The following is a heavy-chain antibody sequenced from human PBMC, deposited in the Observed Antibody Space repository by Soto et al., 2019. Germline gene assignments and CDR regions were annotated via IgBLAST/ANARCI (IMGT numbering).Heavy chain of an antibody. V-gene: IGHV3-15*01. D-gene: IGHD6-13*01. CDR2: IKSKTDGGTT. J-gene: IGHJ4*01. CDR3: TTNYGAAAGSSFYFDY. CDR1: GFTFSNAW. Sequence: GGSLRLSCAASGFTFSNAWMSWVRQAPGKGLEWVGHIKSKTDGGTTDSAAPVKGRFTISRDDSKNTLYLQMNSLKTEDTAVYYCTTNYGAAAGSSFYFDYWGQGTLVTVSS.